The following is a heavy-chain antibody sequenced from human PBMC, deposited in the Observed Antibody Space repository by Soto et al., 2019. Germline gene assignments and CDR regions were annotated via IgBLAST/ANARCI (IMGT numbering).Heavy chain of an antibody. CDR3: AREGSGSYIDY. J-gene: IGHJ4*02. V-gene: IGHV3-11*05. CDR1: GFTLSDYY. Sequence: QVHLVESGGGLVKPGGSLRLSCAASGFTLSDYYMSWIRQAPGKGLEWVSYISSSGTYTKYADSVKGRFTISRDNAKTSLHLQMNSLRADDTAVYYCAREGSGSYIDYWGQGTLVTVSS. D-gene: IGHD3-10*01. CDR2: ISSSGTYT.